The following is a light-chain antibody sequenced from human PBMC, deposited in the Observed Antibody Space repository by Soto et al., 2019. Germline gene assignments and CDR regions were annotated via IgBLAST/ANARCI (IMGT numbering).Light chain of an antibody. CDR1: QSMRSW. J-gene: IGKJ2*01. CDR2: DDS. CDR3: QQYNSYPPVYY. Sequence: DIQMTQSPSTLSASGGDRVTITCRASQSMRSWLAWYHQKPGKAPTLLIYDDSSLESGVPSRFGGSGSGKEFPVSVSSLQPDDFATYYCQQYNSYPPVYYFGQGTQLAIK. V-gene: IGKV1-5*01.